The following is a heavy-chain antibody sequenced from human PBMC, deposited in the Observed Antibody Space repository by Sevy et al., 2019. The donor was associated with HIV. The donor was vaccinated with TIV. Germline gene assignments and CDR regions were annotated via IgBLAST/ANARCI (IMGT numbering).Heavy chain of an antibody. Sequence: GGSLRRSCAASGFTFNTYAMSWVRQAPGRGLEWVSGITGSGDSTYYVDSVKGRFTISRDNSKDTLYLQMNSLRAEDTAVYYCASHGGSYPGHYSDYWGQGTLVTVSS. D-gene: IGHD1-26*01. J-gene: IGHJ4*02. CDR3: ASHGGSYPGHYSDY. CDR1: GFTFNTYA. CDR2: ITGSGDST. V-gene: IGHV3-23*01.